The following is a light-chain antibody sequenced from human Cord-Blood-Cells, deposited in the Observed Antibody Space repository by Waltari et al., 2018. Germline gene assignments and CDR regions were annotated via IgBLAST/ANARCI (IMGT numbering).Light chain of an antibody. CDR3: MQALQTPLT. V-gene: IGKV2-28*01. Sequence: IVMTPSPLPLPVTPGEQDSIPCRSIPILLHSNGYNYLDWYLQTPGQCPPPRIYWGSNRASGVPDSFSGSGSGTDCTLKISRVEAEDVGVYYCMQALQTPLTFGGGTKVEIK. CDR1: PILLHSNGYNY. CDR2: WGS. J-gene: IGKJ4*01.